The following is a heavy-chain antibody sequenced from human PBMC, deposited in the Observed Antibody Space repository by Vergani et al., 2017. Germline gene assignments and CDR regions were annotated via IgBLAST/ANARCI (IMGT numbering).Heavy chain of an antibody. V-gene: IGHV3-23*01. CDR3: AKSCSTSCYQGMDV. J-gene: IGHJ6*02. D-gene: IGHD2-2*01. CDR2: ISGIGGST. CDR1: GFTFSSYA. Sequence: EVQLLESGGGLVQPGGSLRLSCAASGFTFSSYAMSWVRQAPGTGLEWVSAISGIGGSTYYADSVKGRFTISSDNSKNTLYLQMNSLRAEDTAVYYCAKSCSTSCYQGMDVWGQGTTVTVSS.